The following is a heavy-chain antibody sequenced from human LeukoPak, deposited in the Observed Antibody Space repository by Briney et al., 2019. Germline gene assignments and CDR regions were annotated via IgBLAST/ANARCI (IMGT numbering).Heavy chain of an antibody. V-gene: IGHV3-23*01. CDR1: GFTFSSYA. Sequence: GGSLRLSCAASGFTFSSYAMSWVRQAPGKGLEWVSGISESGGGTKYADSVKGRVTILRDNSKNTLYLQMNSLRAEDTAVYYCAKDATSRSSPRDALDMWGQGTMVTVSS. D-gene: IGHD6-6*01. J-gene: IGHJ3*02. CDR3: AKDATSRSSPRDALDM. CDR2: ISESGGGT.